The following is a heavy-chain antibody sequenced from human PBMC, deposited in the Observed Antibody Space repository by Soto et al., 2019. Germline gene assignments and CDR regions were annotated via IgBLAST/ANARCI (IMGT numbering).Heavy chain of an antibody. D-gene: IGHD2-2*01. CDR3: ASGSLECSSASCYEY. CDR1: GYTFTSSD. J-gene: IGHJ4*02. CDR2: MNPNSGNT. Sequence: QVQLVQSGPEVKKPGASVKVSCKASGYTFTSSDINWVRQATGQGPEWMGWMNPNSGNTGYAQKFQGRATMTRDTSISTAYMELSSLRCEETAVYYYASGSLECSSASCYEYWGQGTLVTVS. V-gene: IGHV1-8*01.